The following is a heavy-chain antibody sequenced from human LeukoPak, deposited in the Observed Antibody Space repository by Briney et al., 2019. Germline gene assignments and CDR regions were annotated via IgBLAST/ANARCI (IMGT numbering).Heavy chain of an antibody. CDR2: ISGSGSNK. V-gene: IGHV3-11*04. CDR3: ATSQSSVAGIVGD. CDR1: GFTFSDYF. Sequence: GGSLRLSCAASGFTFSDYFMTWIRQAPGKGLEWVSYISGSGSNKYYADSVKGRFTVSMDNAKNSLYLQMNSLRVEDTAVYYCATSQSSVAGIVGDWGQGTLVTVSS. D-gene: IGHD6-19*01. J-gene: IGHJ4*02.